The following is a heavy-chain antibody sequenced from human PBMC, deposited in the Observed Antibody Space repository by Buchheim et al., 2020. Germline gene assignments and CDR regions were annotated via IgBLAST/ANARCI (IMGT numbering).Heavy chain of an antibody. V-gene: IGHV3-15*01. Sequence: EVQLVESGGGLVKPGGSLRLSCAASGFTFSNAWMSWVRQAPGKGLEWVGRIKTKIDGGTTDYAAPVNGRFTISRDDSKNTLYLQMNSLETEDTAMYYCTTVRSGWGQGTL. CDR2: IKTKIDGGTT. D-gene: IGHD6-19*01. CDR1: GFTFSNAW. J-gene: IGHJ4*02. CDR3: TTVRSG.